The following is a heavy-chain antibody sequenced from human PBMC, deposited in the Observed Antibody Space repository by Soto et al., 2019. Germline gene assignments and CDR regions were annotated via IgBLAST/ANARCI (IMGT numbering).Heavy chain of an antibody. J-gene: IGHJ6*02. CDR2: IYYSGST. V-gene: IGHV4-30-4*08. D-gene: IGHD3-9*01. Sequence: PSESLALTCTVSGGSVSSGSHYWSWIRQPPGKGLEWIGYIYYSGSTYYNPSLKSRVTISVDTSKNQFSLKLSSVTAADTAVYYCARSPSPSTQLRYFPLDVWGQGTTVTVSS. CDR3: ARSPSPSTQLRYFPLDV. CDR1: GGSVSSGSHY.